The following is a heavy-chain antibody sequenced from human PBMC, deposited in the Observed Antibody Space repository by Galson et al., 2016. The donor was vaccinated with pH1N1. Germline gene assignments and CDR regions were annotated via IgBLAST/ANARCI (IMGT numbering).Heavy chain of an antibody. CDR1: GYSFTSYW. CDR3: ARWGGEFYDIWSGSDDY. J-gene: IGHJ4*02. CDR2: IYPGDSDT. V-gene: IGHV5-51*01. Sequence: QSGAEVKKPGESLKISCKGSGYSFTSYWIGWVRQMPGKGLEWMGIIYPGDSDTRYSPSFTGQVTISADKSISTAYLQWSSLKASDTAMYYWARWGGEFYDIWSGSDDYWGQGTLVTVSS. D-gene: IGHD3-3*01.